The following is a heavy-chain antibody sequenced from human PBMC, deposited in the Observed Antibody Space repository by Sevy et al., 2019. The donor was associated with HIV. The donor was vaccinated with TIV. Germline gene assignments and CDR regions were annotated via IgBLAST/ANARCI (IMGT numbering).Heavy chain of an antibody. CDR3: ARPNSMASYTLDV. J-gene: IGHJ6*02. V-gene: IGHV4-39*01. Sequence: SETLSLTCTVSGGSISSSSYYWAWIRQSPGKGLERIGSIYYTGTTHSNPSLKSRVTISKDISKNQFFLRLRSETAADTAMYFCARPNSMASYTLDVWGQGTTVTVSS. D-gene: IGHD3-10*01. CDR2: IYYTGTT. CDR1: GGSISSSSYY.